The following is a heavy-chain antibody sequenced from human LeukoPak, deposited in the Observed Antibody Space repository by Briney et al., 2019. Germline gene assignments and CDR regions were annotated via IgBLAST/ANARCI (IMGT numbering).Heavy chain of an antibody. CDR1: GFTFSSYA. V-gene: IGHV3-23*01. J-gene: IGHJ6*02. D-gene: IGHD2-21*01. Sequence: GGSLRLSCAASGFTFSSYAMSWVRQAPGKGLEWVSAISGSGGSTYYADSVKGRFTISRDNSKNTLYLQMNSLRAEDTAVYYCARVSGGEVSYYYGMDVWGQGTTVTVSS. CDR2: ISGSGGST. CDR3: ARVSGGEVSYYYGMDV.